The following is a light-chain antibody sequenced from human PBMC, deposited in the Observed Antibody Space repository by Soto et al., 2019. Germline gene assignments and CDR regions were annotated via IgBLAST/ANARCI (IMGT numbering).Light chain of an antibody. V-gene: IGKV3-20*01. Sequence: EIVLTQSPGTLSLSPGERATLSCRASQSVTSNFLAWYQHKPGQAPRLLIYGASSRASSIPDRFSGSGSGTDFTLTISRLEPEDFAVYFCQQYGTSHLTFGGGTKVDIK. CDR3: QQYGTSHLT. CDR2: GAS. CDR1: QSVTSNF. J-gene: IGKJ4*01.